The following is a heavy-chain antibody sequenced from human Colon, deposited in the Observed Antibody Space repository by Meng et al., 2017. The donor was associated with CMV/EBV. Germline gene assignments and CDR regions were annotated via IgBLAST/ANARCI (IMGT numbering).Heavy chain of an antibody. CDR1: GFTFSSYG. Sequence: GVLRLSCVASGFTFSSYGMHWVRQAPGKGLEWVAFIRYDGTTKYYTDSVKGRFTISRDNSKSTLYLQMDSLRAEDTGVFYCAKEPLPPQTLGQGTLVTVSS. J-gene: IGHJ5*02. CDR2: IRYDGTTK. CDR3: AKEPLPPQT. V-gene: IGHV3-30*02.